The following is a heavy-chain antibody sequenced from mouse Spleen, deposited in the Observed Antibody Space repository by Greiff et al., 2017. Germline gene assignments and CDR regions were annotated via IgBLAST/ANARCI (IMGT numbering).Heavy chain of an antibody. CDR3: ARQRVYGNYVDY. Sequence: EVKLMESGGGLVQPGGSLKLSCAASGFTFSSYTMSWVRQTPEKRLEWVAYISNGGGSTYSPDTVKGRFTISRDNAKNTLYLQMSSLKSEDTAMYYCARQRVYGNYVDYWGQGTTLTVSS. J-gene: IGHJ2*01. CDR1: GFTFSSYT. D-gene: IGHD2-1*01. CDR2: ISNGGGST. V-gene: IGHV5-12-2*01.